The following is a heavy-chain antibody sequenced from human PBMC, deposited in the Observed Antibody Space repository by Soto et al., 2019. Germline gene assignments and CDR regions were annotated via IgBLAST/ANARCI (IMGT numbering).Heavy chain of an antibody. Sequence: KTSETLSLTCAVYGGSFSGYYWSWIRQPPGKGLEWIGEINHSGSTNYNPSLKSRVTISVDTSKNQFSLKLSSVTAADTAVYYCARGPPYYDFWSGYYKGYYYGMDVWGQGTTVTVSS. CDR1: GGSFSGYY. J-gene: IGHJ6*02. V-gene: IGHV4-34*01. CDR2: INHSGST. CDR3: ARGPPYYDFWSGYYKGYYYGMDV. D-gene: IGHD3-3*01.